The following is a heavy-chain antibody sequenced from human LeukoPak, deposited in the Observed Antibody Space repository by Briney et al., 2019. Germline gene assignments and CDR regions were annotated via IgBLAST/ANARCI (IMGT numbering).Heavy chain of an antibody. Sequence: SETLSLTYTVSGGSISSYYWSWIRQPAGKGLEWIGRIYTSGSTNYNPYLKSRVTMSVDTSKNHFSLKLSSVTAADAAVYYCAREGAGATHDYWGQGTLVTVSS. D-gene: IGHD1-26*01. J-gene: IGHJ4*02. V-gene: IGHV4-4*07. CDR3: AREGAGATHDY. CDR2: IYTSGST. CDR1: GGSISSYY.